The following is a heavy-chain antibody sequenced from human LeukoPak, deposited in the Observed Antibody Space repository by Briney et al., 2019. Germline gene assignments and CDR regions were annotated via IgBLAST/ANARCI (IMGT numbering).Heavy chain of an antibody. CDR3: AAHSSSWLRRFDY. J-gene: IGHJ4*02. V-gene: IGHV1-24*01. Sequence: ASVKVSCKVSGYTLTELSMHWVRQAPGNGLEWMGGFDPEDGETIYAQKFQGRVAMTEDTSTDTAYMELSSLRSEDTAVYYCAAHSSSWLRRFDYWGQGTLVTVSS. CDR2: FDPEDGET. CDR1: GYTLTELS. D-gene: IGHD6-13*01.